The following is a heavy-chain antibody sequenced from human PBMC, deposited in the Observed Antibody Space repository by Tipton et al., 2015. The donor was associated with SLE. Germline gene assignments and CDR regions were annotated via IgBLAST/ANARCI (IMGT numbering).Heavy chain of an antibody. CDR3: ARFRWGGYFDY. CDR2: IKQDGSEK. J-gene: IGHJ4*02. CDR1: GFTFSSYW. D-gene: IGHD7-27*01. V-gene: IGHV3-7*01. Sequence: SLRLSCAASGFTFSSYWMSWVRQAPGKGLEWVANIKQDGSEKYYVDSVKGRFTISRDNAKNSLYLQMNSLRAEDTAVYYRARFRWGGYFDYWGQGTLVTVSS.